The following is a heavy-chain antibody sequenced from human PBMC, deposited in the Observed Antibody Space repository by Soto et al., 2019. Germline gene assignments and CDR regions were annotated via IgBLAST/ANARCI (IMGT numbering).Heavy chain of an antibody. J-gene: IGHJ4*02. CDR2: IYHSGST. CDR3: ARDAPHCFGDDF. V-gene: IGHV4-30-2*01. Sequence: SETLSLTCAVSCGSISSCGYSWSWIRQPPGKGLEWIGYIYHSGSTYYNPSLKSRVTISVDRSKNQFSLKLSSVTAADTAVYYFARDAPHCFGDDFWARGTLDTVSS. CDR1: CGSISSCGYS. D-gene: IGHD3-10*01.